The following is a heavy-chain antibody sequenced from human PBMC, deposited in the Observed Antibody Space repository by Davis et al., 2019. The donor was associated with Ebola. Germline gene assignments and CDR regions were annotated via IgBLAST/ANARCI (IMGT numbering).Heavy chain of an antibody. V-gene: IGHV3-30-3*01. CDR3: ARVPAATEDDYYYYGLDV. CDR1: GFTFSSYA. D-gene: IGHD2-15*01. CDR2: ISYDGSNK. J-gene: IGHJ6*02. Sequence: PGGSLRLSCAASGFTFSSYAMHWVRQAPGKGLEWVAVISYDGSNKYYADSVKGRFTISRDNSKNTLYLQMYSLRGEDTAVYYCARVPAATEDDYYYYGLDVWGQGTTVTVSS.